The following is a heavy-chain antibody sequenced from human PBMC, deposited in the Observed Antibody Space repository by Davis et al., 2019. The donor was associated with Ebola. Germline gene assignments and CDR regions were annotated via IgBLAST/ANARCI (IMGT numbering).Heavy chain of an antibody. D-gene: IGHD7-27*01. V-gene: IGHV3-7*03. Sequence: GESLKISCAASGFTFSSYWMSWVRQAPGKGLEWVANIKQDKSEKYYVDSVKGRFTISRDNAENSLYLQMNSLRAEDTAVYYCARELITLGAYMDVWGKGTTVTVSS. CDR2: IKQDKSEK. CDR1: GFTFSSYW. J-gene: IGHJ6*03. CDR3: ARELITLGAYMDV.